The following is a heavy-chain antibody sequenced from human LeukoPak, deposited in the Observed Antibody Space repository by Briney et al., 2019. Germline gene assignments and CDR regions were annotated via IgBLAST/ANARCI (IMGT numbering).Heavy chain of an antibody. D-gene: IGHD5-18*01. J-gene: IGHJ4*02. CDR3: TRGGPEGSGYSYGSHDY. Sequence: EASVKVSCKASGFTVTGYYMHWVRQAPGQGLEWMGWINPNSGATNYAQKFQGRVTMTRDTSISTVYMELSRLRSDDTAVYYCTRGGPEGSGYSYGSHDYWGQGTLVTVS. CDR1: GFTVTGYY. CDR2: INPNSGAT. V-gene: IGHV1-2*02.